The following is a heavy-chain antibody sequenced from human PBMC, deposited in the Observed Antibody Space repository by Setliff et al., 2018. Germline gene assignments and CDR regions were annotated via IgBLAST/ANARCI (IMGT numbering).Heavy chain of an antibody. Sequence: PSETLSLTCTVYGVSFSDYYWGWVRQSPGKGLDWIGEINHSGTTNYNPSLKSRLTISVDASTNRFSLKLTSMTAADTAVYFCARHLLVQGTYHFDYWGQGSPVTVSS. V-gene: IGHV4-34*01. CDR3: ARHLLVQGTYHFDY. J-gene: IGHJ4*02. CDR1: GVSFSDYY. CDR2: INHSGTT. D-gene: IGHD3-10*01.